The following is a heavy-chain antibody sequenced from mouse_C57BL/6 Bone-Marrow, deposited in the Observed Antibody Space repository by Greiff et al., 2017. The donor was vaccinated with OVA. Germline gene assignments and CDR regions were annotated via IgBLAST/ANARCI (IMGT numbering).Heavy chain of an antibody. Sequence: VKVVESGAELVRPGASVKLSCKASGYTFTDYYITWVKQRPGQGLEWIARIYPGSGNTYYTEKFKGRATLTAEKSSSTAYMQLSSLTSEDSAVYFCARGGGFAYWGQGTLVTVSA. CDR1: GYTFTDYY. V-gene: IGHV1-76*01. J-gene: IGHJ3*01. CDR3: ARGGGFAY. CDR2: IYPGSGNT.